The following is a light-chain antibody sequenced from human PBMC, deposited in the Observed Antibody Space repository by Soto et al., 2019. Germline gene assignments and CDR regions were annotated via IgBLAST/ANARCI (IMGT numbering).Light chain of an antibody. CDR3: QQYKTYSGT. CDR2: DAS. V-gene: IGKV1-5*01. Sequence: DIQMIQSPSTLSASVGDRVTITCRANESISSWLAWYQQKPGKAPKFLIYDASSLESGVPSRFSGSGSGTDFTLTISSLQPDDFATYYCQQYKTYSGTFGQGTKVEIK. J-gene: IGKJ1*01. CDR1: ESISSW.